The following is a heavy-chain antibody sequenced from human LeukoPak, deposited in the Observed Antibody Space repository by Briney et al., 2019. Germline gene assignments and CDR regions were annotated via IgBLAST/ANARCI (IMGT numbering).Heavy chain of an antibody. Sequence: SETLSLTCAVYGGSFSGYYWSWIRQPPGKGLEWIGEINHSGRTNYNPSLKSRVTISVDTSKSQFSLKVSSVTAADTAVYHCARGARVWGSYYYYMDVWDKGTTVTVSS. CDR3: ARGARVWGSYYYYMDV. D-gene: IGHD3-16*01. CDR1: GGSFSGYY. CDR2: INHSGRT. V-gene: IGHV4-34*01. J-gene: IGHJ6*03.